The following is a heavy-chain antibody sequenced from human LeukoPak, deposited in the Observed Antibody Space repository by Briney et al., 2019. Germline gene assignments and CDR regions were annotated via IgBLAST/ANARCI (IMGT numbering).Heavy chain of an antibody. V-gene: IGHV1-46*01. CDR3: ARGDGEAASLWENWFDP. CDR1: GYTFTSYY. Sequence: ASVKVSSKASGYTFTSYYIHWVRQGPGQGLEWMGIINPSGGRTSYAQKFQGRVTMTRDMSTSTVYMELSSLRSEDTAIYYCARGDGEAASLWENWFDPWGQGTLVTVSS. J-gene: IGHJ5*02. D-gene: IGHD6-13*01. CDR2: INPSGGRT.